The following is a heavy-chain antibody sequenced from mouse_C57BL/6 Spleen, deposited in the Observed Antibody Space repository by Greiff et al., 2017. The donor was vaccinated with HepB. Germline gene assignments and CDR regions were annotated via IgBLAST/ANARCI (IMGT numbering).Heavy chain of an antibody. CDR2: ISSGSSTI. J-gene: IGHJ3*01. D-gene: IGHD2-5*01. V-gene: IGHV5-17*01. Sequence: EVQGVESGGGLVKPGGSLKLSCAASGFTFSDYGMHWVRQAPEKGLEWVAYISSGSSTIYYADTVKGRFTISRDNAKNTLFLQMTSLRSEDTAMYYCARHYSNRPFAYWGQGTLVTVSA. CDR1: GFTFSDYG. CDR3: ARHYSNRPFAY.